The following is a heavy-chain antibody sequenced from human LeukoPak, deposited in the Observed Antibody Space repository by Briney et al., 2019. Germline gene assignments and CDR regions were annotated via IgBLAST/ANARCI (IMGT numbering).Heavy chain of an antibody. CDR2: INPNSGGT. D-gene: IGHD3-3*01. V-gene: IGHV1-2*02. J-gene: IGHJ6*02. Sequence: ASVKVSCKASGYTFTGYYMHWVRQAPGQGLEWMGWINPNSGGTNYAQKFQGRVTMTRDTSISTAYMELSRLRSDDTAVYYCAREHNDSYYGMDVWGQGTTVTVSS. CDR3: AREHNDSYYGMDV. CDR1: GYTFTGYY.